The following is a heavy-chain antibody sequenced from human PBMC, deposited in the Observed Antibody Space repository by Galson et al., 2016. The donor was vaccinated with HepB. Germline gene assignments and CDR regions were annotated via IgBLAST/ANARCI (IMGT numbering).Heavy chain of an antibody. D-gene: IGHD2-2*01. Sequence: SLRLSCAASGFTFSDYYMSWIRQAPGKGLEWVSYISSSSSFTNYADSVKGRVTISRDHAKNSLYLEVNSLRADDTAVYYCAIASPAFDFWGQGTLVTVSA. V-gene: IGHV3-11*06. CDR1: GFTFSDYY. CDR2: ISSSSSFT. J-gene: IGHJ4*02. CDR3: AIASPAFDF.